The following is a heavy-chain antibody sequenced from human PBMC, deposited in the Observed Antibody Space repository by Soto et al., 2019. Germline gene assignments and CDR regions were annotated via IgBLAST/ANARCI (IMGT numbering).Heavy chain of an antibody. V-gene: IGHV3-74*01. D-gene: IGHD3-16*01. CDR3: TSDTFGLRDT. CDR1: GFPFSHYW. CDR2: INPAGTIT. J-gene: IGHJ5*02. Sequence: MQMVESGGGSVQPGGSLRLSCAASGFPFSHYWMHWVRQTPGKGLVWVSRINPAGTITNYADSVEGRFTISRDNADSALFLQMNSLRAEDTVIYYCTSDTFGLRDTWGQGTLVTVSS.